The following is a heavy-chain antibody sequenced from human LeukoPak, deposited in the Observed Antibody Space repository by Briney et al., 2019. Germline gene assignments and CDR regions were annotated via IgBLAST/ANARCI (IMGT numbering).Heavy chain of an antibody. V-gene: IGHV3-30-3*01. J-gene: IGHJ4*02. CDR2: ISYDGSNK. CDR1: GFTFSSYA. D-gene: IGHD6-19*01. CDR3: ARDRAPYDVAAPSDY. Sequence: GGSLRLSCAASGFTFSSYAMHWVRQAPGKGLEWVAVISYDGSNKYYADSVKGRFTISRDNSKNTLYLQMNSLRAEDTVVYYCARDRAPYDVAAPSDYWGQGTLVTVSS.